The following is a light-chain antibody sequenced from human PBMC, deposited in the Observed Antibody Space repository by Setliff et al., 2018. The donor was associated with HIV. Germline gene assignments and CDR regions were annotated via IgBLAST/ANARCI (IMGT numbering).Light chain of an antibody. CDR3: SSYTSSSTYV. CDR2: DVS. Sequence: QSALAQPASVSGSPGQSITISCTGTSSDVGGYNYVSWYQQHPGKAPKLMISDVSKRPSGVSSRFSGSKSGNTASLTISGLQTEDEADYYCSSYTSSSTYVFGTRTKSPS. V-gene: IGLV2-14*01. J-gene: IGLJ1*01. CDR1: SSDVGGYNY.